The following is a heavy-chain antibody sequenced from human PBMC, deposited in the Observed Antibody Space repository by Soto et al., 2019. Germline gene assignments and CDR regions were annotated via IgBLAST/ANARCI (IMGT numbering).Heavy chain of an antibody. J-gene: IGHJ3*02. Sequence: SETLSLTCTVSGGSISSYYWSWIRQPPGKGLEWIGYIYYSGSTNYNPSLKSRVTISVDTSKNQFSLKLSSVTAAGTAVYYCARGAWADAFDIWGQETMLTVSS. D-gene: IGHD2-21*01. CDR1: GGSISSYY. CDR3: ARGAWADAFDI. V-gene: IGHV4-59*01. CDR2: IYYSGST.